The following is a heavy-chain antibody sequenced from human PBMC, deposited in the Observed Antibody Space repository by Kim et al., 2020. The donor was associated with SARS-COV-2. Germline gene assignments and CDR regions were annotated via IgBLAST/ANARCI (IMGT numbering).Heavy chain of an antibody. V-gene: IGHV3-53*04. J-gene: IGHJ4*02. CDR3: ARVGPLPFYYFDY. D-gene: IGHD3-16*01. Sequence: YADSVKGRFTISRHNSRNMVYLQMNSLTTEDTAVYYCARVGPLPFYYFDYWGQGTLVTVSS.